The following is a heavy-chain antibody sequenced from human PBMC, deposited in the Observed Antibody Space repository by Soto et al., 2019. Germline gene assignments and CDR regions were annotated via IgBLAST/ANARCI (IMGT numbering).Heavy chain of an antibody. J-gene: IGHJ5*02. CDR1: GFSLSTSGVG. CDR3: AHRQHPVSWFDP. V-gene: IGHV2-5*02. Sequence: QITLKESGPTLVKPTQTLTLTCTFSGFSLSTSGVGVGWIRQPPGKALEWRALIYWDDDKRYSPSLKSRLTITKDSTKNAVVHTMTIMDLGDTATYYCAHRQHPVSWFDPWGQGTLVTVSS. CDR2: IYWDDDK.